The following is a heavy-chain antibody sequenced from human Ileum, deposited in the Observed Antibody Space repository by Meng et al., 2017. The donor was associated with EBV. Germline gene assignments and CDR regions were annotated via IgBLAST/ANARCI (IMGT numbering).Heavy chain of an antibody. D-gene: IGHD3/OR15-3a*01. CDR1: GYTFTRYP. J-gene: IGHJ4*02. Sequence: QVQLVNSGAEVKKPGASVKLSCKASGYTFTRYPIHWVRQAPGQRPEWMGWINTDNGETEFSQKFQGRVTITRDTSATTAYMELISLRSEDTAVYYCASRPGFNIGPFDFWGQGTLVSVSS. CDR3: ASRPGFNIGPFDF. CDR2: INTDNGET. V-gene: IGHV1-3*04.